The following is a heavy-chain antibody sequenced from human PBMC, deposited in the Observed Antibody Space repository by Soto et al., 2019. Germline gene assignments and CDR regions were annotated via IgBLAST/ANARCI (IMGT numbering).Heavy chain of an antibody. Sequence: ASVKVSCKASGYDFTAYDINWVRQASGQGLEWMGWMNPINGATGSARRLQGRVSMTRNTATGTAYLELTSLRSDDSAVYYCGRGPSPRAPAGGTPYYYAMDVWGRGTTVTVSS. CDR1: GYDFTAYD. J-gene: IGHJ6*02. D-gene: IGHD6-13*01. CDR2: MNPINGAT. V-gene: IGHV1-8*02. CDR3: GRGPSPRAPAGGTPYYYAMDV.